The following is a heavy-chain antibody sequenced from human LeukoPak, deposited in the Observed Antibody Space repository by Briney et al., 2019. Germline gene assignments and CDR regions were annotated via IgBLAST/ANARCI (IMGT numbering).Heavy chain of an antibody. CDR2: IIPIFGTA. CDR1: GGTFSSYA. V-gene: IGHV1-69*13. D-gene: IGHD2-2*02. J-gene: IGHJ5*02. CDR3: ARGARYCSSTSCHIWFDP. Sequence: SVKVSCKASGGTFSSYAISWVRQAPGQGLEWMGRIIPIFGTANYAQKFQGRVTITADESTSTAYMELSSLRSEDTAVYYCARGARYCSSTSCHIWFDPWGQGTLVTVSS.